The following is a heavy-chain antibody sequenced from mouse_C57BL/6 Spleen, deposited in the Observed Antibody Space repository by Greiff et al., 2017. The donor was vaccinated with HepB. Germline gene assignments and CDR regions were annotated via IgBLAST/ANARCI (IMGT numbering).Heavy chain of an antibody. CDR1: GYTFTSYW. CDR3: ASGYYGSSPYYYAMDY. J-gene: IGHJ4*01. V-gene: IGHV1-72*01. CDR2: IDPNSGGT. D-gene: IGHD1-1*01. Sequence: VKLQQPGAELVKPGASVKLSCKASGYTFTSYWMHWVKQRPGRGLEWIGRIDPNSGGTKYNEKFKSKATLTVDKPSSTAYMQLSSLTSEDSAVYYCASGYYGSSPYYYAMDYWGQGTSVTVSS.